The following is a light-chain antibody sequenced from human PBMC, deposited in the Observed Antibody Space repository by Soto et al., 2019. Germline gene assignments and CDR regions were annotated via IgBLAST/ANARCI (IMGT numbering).Light chain of an antibody. Sequence: VLTQSPGTLSLSPGERATLSCRASETVTSSYFAWYQQKPGQPPRLLMYGASYRATGIPDRFSGSWSGTDFTLTISRLEPEEFAEYYCHQYLLSPLTFGGGTKVE. CDR1: ETVTSSY. V-gene: IGKV3-20*01. J-gene: IGKJ4*01. CDR2: GAS. CDR3: HQYLLSPLT.